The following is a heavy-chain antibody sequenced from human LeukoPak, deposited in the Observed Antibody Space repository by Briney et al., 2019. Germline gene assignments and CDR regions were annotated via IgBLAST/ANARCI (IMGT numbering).Heavy chain of an antibody. J-gene: IGHJ4*02. V-gene: IGHV1-69*06. CDR2: IIPIFGTT. Sequence: SVKVSCKASGGTFISYAISWVRQAPGQGLEWMGGIIPIFGTTNYAQKFQGRVTITSDKSTSTAYMELSSLRSEDTAVYYCARDAYSSSWGPPKKGYYFDYWGQGTLVTVSS. CDR3: ARDAYSSSWGPPKKGYYFDY. CDR1: GGTFISYA. D-gene: IGHD6-6*01.